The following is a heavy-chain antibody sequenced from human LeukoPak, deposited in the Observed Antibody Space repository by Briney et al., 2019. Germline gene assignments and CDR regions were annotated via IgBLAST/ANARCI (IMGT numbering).Heavy chain of an antibody. D-gene: IGHD1-26*01. CDR2: ICHSGSA. CDR3: AGLSGSYHY. Sequence: PSETLSLTCSVSGYSISSGYYWGWIRQPPGEGLEWIGSICHSGSAYYNPSLKSRVTISVDASKNQFSLKLSSVTAADTAVYFCAGLSGSYHYWGQGTLVTVSS. CDR1: GYSISSGYY. V-gene: IGHV4-38-2*01. J-gene: IGHJ4*02.